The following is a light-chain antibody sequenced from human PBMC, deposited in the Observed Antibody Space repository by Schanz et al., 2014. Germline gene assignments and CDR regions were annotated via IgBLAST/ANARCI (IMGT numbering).Light chain of an antibody. V-gene: IGLV2-8*01. Sequence: QSVLTQPPSASGSPGQSVTISCTGTSSDIGRYNYVSWYQQHPGKAPKLILFEVVKRPTGVPDRFSGSKSGDTASLTVSGLQAEDEADYYCAAWDDSLSAHWVFGGGTKLTVL. J-gene: IGLJ3*02. CDR1: SSDIGRYNY. CDR2: EVV. CDR3: AAWDDSLSAHWV.